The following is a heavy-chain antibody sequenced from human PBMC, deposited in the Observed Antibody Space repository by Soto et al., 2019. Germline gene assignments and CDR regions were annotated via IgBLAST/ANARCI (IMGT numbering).Heavy chain of an antibody. CDR1: GGSISSYY. V-gene: IGHV4-59*01. Sequence: SETLSLTCTVSGGSISSYYWSWIRQPPGKGLEWIGYIYYSGSTNYNPSLKSRVTISVDTSKNQFSLKLSSVTAADTAVYYCARVNFKTPYYYGMDVWGQGTTVTVSS. J-gene: IGHJ6*02. D-gene: IGHD3-3*01. CDR3: ARVNFKTPYYYGMDV. CDR2: IYYSGST.